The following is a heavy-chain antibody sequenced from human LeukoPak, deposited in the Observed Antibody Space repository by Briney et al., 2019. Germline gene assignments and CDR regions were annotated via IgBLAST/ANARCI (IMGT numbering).Heavy chain of an antibody. Sequence: SETLSLTCTVSGGSISSSGYYWGWIRQPPGKGLEWIGSIYYSGSTYYNPSLKSRVTISVDTSKNQFSLKLSSVTAADTAVYYCARDQGGLRFLDYWGQGTLVTVSS. J-gene: IGHJ4*02. CDR1: GGSISSSGYY. V-gene: IGHV4-39*07. CDR3: ARDQGGLRFLDY. D-gene: IGHD1-26*01. CDR2: IYYSGST.